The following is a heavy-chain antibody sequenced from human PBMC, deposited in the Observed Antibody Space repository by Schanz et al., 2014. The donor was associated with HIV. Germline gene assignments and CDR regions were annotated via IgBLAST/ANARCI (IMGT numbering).Heavy chain of an antibody. V-gene: IGHV3-30*03. CDR1: GFSFDTFG. CDR2: ISYDGRNK. D-gene: IGHD1-26*01. Sequence: QVRLVASGGGVVQPGRSLRLSCAGSGFSFDTFGIHWVRQAPGKGPEWLAVISYDGRNKKFANSVKGRFTISRDNSKNTLYLQLGSLRTEDTAVYYCARDLNVGRHFDHWGQGTLVTVSS. CDR3: ARDLNVGRHFDH. J-gene: IGHJ4*02.